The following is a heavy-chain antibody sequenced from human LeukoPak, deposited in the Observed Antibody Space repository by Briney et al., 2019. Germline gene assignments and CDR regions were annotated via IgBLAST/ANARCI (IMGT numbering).Heavy chain of an antibody. CDR1: GYTFTSYY. J-gene: IGHJ6*02. D-gene: IGHD3-3*01. CDR2: INPSGGST. CDR3: ARDGRIRFLEWSTYGMDV. V-gene: IGHV1-46*01. Sequence: GASVKVSCKASGYTFTSYYMHWVRQAPGQGLEWMGIINPSGGSTSYAQKLQGRVTMTRDTSTSTVYMELSSLRSEDTAVYYCARDGRIRFLEWSTYGMDVWGQGTTVTVSS.